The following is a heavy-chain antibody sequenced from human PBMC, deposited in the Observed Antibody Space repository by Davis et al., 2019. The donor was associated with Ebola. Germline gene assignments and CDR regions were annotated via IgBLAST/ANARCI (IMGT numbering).Heavy chain of an antibody. CDR3: ARHQYNWNYRDYYYGMDV. D-gene: IGHD1-7*01. CDR1: GGSLSGYY. V-gene: IGHV4-34*01. CDR2: IDHSGRS. Sequence: SQTLSLTCAVYGGSLSGYYWTWIRQPPGTGLEWIGEIDHSGRSTCSSSLKSRVTISVDTSKNQFSLKLSSVTAADTAVYYCARHQYNWNYRDYYYGMDVWGQGTTVTVSS. J-gene: IGHJ6*02.